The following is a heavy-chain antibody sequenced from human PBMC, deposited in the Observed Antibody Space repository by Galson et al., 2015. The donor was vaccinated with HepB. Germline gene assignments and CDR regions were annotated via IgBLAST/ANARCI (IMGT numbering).Heavy chain of an antibody. V-gene: IGHV5-51*01. J-gene: IGHJ3*02. CDR3: ARQTSPTFIAGTGTVAFDI. D-gene: IGHD1-7*01. CDR1: EFSFTSYW. CDR2: IYTGDSDT. Sequence: QSGAEVTKPGESLEISCKGSEFSFTSYWIGWVRQMPGKGLEWMGIIYTGDSDTRYRPSFQGLVTISADKSIRTAYLQWSSLKASDTAMYYCARQTSPTFIAGTGTVAFDIWGQGTMVTVSS.